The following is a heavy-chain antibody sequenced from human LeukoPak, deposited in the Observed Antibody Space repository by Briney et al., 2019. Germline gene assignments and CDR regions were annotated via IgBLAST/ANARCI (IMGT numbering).Heavy chain of an antibody. CDR1: GITFNKYA. J-gene: IGHJ4*02. CDR2: VKQDGSEK. D-gene: IGHD3-16*01. CDR3: ARDMPNYVWGSYRTSGIDY. Sequence: GGSLRLSCAASGITFNKYAMSWVRQAPGKGLEWVANVKQDGSEKYYVDSVKGRFTISRDNAKNSLYLQMNSLRAEDTAVYYCARDMPNYVWGSYRTSGIDYWGQGTLVTVSS. V-gene: IGHV3-7*01.